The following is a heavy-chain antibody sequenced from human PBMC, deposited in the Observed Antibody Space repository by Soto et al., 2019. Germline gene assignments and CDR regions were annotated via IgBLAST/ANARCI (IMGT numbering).Heavy chain of an antibody. V-gene: IGHV3-23*01. D-gene: IGHD2-15*01. J-gene: IGHJ4*02. CDR2: ISGSGGST. CDR1: GFTFSSYA. Sequence: HPGGSLRLSCAASGFTFSSYAMSWVRQAPGKGLEWVSAISGSGGSTYYADSVKGRFTISRDNSKNTLYLQMNSLRAEDTAVYYCAKEPGSKLLVVVVAARDRLDYWGQGTLVTVSS. CDR3: AKEPGSKLLVVVVAARDRLDY.